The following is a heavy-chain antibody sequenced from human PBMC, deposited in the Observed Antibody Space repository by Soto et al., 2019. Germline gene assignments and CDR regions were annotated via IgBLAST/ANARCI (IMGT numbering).Heavy chain of an antibody. CDR2: TYYRSNWYT. J-gene: IGHJ5*01. Sequence: PSQTLSLTCDISGDSVSSSSVTWNWIRQSPSRGLEWLGRTYYRSNWYTDYAVSVKGRITISPDTSNNQLSLQLNSVTPDDTAVYYCARLIGNSWLDSWGQGTLVTVSS. D-gene: IGHD2-8*01. CDR1: GDSVSSSSVT. V-gene: IGHV6-1*01. CDR3: ARLIGNSWLDS.